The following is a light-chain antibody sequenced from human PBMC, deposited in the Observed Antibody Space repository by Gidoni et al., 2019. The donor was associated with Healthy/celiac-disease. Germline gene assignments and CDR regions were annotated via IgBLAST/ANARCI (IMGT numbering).Light chain of an antibody. Sequence: DIQVTQSPSSLSASVGNRVTITCRASPGISNYLAWYTQKPGKVPKLLIYAASTLQSGVPSRFSGSGSGKDFTLTIGSRKPEDFAIYYCKKDNIAPITFXXXTRLEIK. J-gene: IGKJ5*01. CDR2: AAS. V-gene: IGKV1-27*01. CDR1: PGISNY. CDR3: KKDNIAPIT.